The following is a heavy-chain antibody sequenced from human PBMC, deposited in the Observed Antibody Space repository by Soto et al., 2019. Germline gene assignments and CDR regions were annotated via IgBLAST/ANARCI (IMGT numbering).Heavy chain of an antibody. D-gene: IGHD3-22*01. CDR1: GFTFSRYS. CDR2: ISSGRTYT. Sequence: GESLKISCAASGFTFSRYSMNWVRQAPGKGLEWVSSISSGRTYTDYADSVKGRFTISGDNAKNSLYLQMNSLRAEDTAVYYCATMGSGYYYDYWGQGTLVTVSS. CDR3: ATMGSGYYYDY. J-gene: IGHJ4*02. V-gene: IGHV3-21*01.